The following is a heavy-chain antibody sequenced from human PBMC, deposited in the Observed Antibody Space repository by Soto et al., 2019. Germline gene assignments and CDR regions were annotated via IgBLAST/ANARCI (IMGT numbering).Heavy chain of an antibody. CDR1: GGSISGGGYY. CDR3: ARDEIAARGWFDH. J-gene: IGHJ5*02. Sequence: SETLSLTCTVSGGSISGGGYYGSWIRQHPGKGLEWIGYIYYSGSTYDNPSLKRRVTISVDTSKNQFSLTLSSVTAADTAVYYCARDEIAARGWFDHWGPGTLGTVSS. D-gene: IGHD6-6*01. V-gene: IGHV4-31*03. CDR2: IYYSGST.